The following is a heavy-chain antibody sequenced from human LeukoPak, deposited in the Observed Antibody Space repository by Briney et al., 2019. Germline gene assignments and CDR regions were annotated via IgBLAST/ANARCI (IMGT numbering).Heavy chain of an antibody. J-gene: IGHJ4*02. CDR2: INPNSGGT. D-gene: IGHD3-10*01. CDR1: GYTFTGYY. Sequence: ASLKISCKASGYTFTGYYMHWVRQAPGQGLEWMGWINPNSGGTNYAQKFQGRVTMTRDTSISAAYMELSRRRSDDTAVYHCARDSSYGSGSCTDYWGQGTLVTVSS. V-gene: IGHV1-2*02. CDR3: ARDSSYGSGSCTDY.